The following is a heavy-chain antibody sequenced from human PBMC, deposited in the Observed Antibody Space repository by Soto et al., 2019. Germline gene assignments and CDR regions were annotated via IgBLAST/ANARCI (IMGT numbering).Heavy chain of an antibody. V-gene: IGHV3-23*01. CDR1: GFTFSSYA. D-gene: IGHD4-4*01. J-gene: IGHJ4*02. CDR3: AKNRADAYSNYEYYFDY. CDR2: ISGSGGST. Sequence: EVQLLGSGGGLVQPGGSLRLSCAASGFTFSSYAMSWVRQAPGKGLEWVSAISGSGGSTYYADSVKGRFTISRDNSKNTLYLQMNSLRAEDTAVYYCAKNRADAYSNYEYYFDYWGQGTLVTVSS.